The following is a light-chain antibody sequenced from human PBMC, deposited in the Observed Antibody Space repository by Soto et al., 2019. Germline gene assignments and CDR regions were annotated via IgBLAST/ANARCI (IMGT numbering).Light chain of an antibody. V-gene: IGKV3-20*01. J-gene: IGKJ1*01. CDR3: QQYGSSSWT. CDR1: QSVSSSY. Sequence: IVLTQSPGTLSLSPGERATLSCRASQSVSSSYLAWYQQKPGQAPRLLIYGASSRATGIQDRFSGSGSGTDFTLTISRLEPEDFAVYYCQQYGSSSWTFGQGTKVEIK. CDR2: GAS.